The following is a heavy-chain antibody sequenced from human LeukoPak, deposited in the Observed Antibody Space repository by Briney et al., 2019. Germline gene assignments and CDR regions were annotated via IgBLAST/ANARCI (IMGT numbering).Heavy chain of an antibody. CDR1: GLTFSSYW. CDR2: INSDGISM. Sequence: GGSLRLSCAASGLTFSSYWMHWVRQAPGKGLVWVSRINSDGISMAYADSVRGRFTISRDNAKNTLYLQMNSLRAEDTAVYYCARDVPSNRYSSTCLDVWGQGTTVTVSS. CDR3: ARDVPSNRYSSTCLDV. D-gene: IGHD6-13*01. V-gene: IGHV3-74*01. J-gene: IGHJ6*02.